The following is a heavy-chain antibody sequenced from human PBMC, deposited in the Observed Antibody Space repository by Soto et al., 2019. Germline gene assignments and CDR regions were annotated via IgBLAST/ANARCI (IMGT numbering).Heavy chain of an antibody. D-gene: IGHD1-26*01. CDR2: IIPILGIA. Sequence: QVQLVQSGAEVKKPGSSVKVSCKASGGTFSSYTISWVRQAPGQGPEWMGRIIPILGIANYAQKFQGRVTITADKSTSTAYMELSSLRSEDTAVYYCARDLATGIVGALDAFDIWGQGTMVTVSS. V-gene: IGHV1-69*08. CDR1: GGTFSSYT. CDR3: ARDLATGIVGALDAFDI. J-gene: IGHJ3*02.